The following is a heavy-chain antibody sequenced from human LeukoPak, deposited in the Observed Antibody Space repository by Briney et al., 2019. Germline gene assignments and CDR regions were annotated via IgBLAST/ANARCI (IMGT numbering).Heavy chain of an antibody. J-gene: IGHJ3*02. Sequence: GGSLRLSCAASGFTFSSYSMNWLRQAPGKGLEWVSSISSTSSYIYYADSVKGRFTISRDNSKNSLYLQMNSLRAEDTAVYYSARDIRPDSMVGATESDAFDIWGQGTMVTVSS. CDR1: GFTFSSYS. CDR2: ISSTSSYI. CDR3: ARDIRPDSMVGATESDAFDI. V-gene: IGHV3-21*01. D-gene: IGHD1-26*01.